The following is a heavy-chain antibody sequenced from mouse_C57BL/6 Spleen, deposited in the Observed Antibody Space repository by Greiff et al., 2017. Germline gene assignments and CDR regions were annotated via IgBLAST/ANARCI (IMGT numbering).Heavy chain of an antibody. CDR2: ISSGSSTI. V-gene: IGHV5-17*01. J-gene: IGHJ3*02. Sequence: EVKVVESGGGLVKPGGSLKLSCAASGFTFSDYGMHWVRQAPGQGLEWVAYISSGSSTIYYADTVKGRFTISRDNAKNTLFLQMTSLRSEDAAMYYCARIDYYGSGYWGQGTLVTVSA. CDR3: ARIDYYGSGY. D-gene: IGHD1-1*01. CDR1: GFTFSDYG.